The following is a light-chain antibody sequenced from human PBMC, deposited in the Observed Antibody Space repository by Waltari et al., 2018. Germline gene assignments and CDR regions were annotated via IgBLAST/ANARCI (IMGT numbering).Light chain of an antibody. CDR1: QSVGRS. CDR2: GAS. V-gene: IGKV3-20*01. J-gene: IGKJ1*01. CDR3: QHYVRLPAT. Sequence: EIVLTQSPGTLSLSPGERATLSYRASQSVGRSLAWYQQKPGQAPRLLIYGASNRAAGIPDRFSGSGSGTDFSLTISRLEPEDFVVYYCQHYVRLPATFGQGTKVEIK.